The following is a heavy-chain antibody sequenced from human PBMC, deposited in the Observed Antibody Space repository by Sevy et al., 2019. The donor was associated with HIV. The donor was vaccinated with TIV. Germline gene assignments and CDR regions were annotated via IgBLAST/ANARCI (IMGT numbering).Heavy chain of an antibody. V-gene: IGHV3-23*01. D-gene: IGHD3-22*01. CDR1: EFTFSSYA. CDR2: IYGSRGVT. J-gene: IGHJ3*02. Sequence: GGSLRLSCAASEFTFSSYALNWVRQAPGKGLEWVSTIYGSRGVTYYAEYVKGRFTISRDNSKNTLYLQMNSLRTEDTAVYFCAGGRYDSSGSFDAFDIWGQGTMVTVSS. CDR3: AGGRYDSSGSFDAFDI.